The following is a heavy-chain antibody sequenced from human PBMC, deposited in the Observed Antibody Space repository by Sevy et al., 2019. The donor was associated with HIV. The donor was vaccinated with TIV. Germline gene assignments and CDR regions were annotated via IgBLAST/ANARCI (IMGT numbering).Heavy chain of an antibody. Sequence: GGSLRLSCEISGFTLSSYWMSWLRQAPGKGLEWVAIINENGSQKYHVDPVKGRFSISRDNAKKSVYLQMSSLRAEDTAVYYCAGAPGSGLRFFYRVYIDYWGQGTLVTVSS. J-gene: IGHJ4*02. D-gene: IGHD3-3*01. CDR2: INENGSQK. V-gene: IGHV3-7*01. CDR1: GFTLSSYW. CDR3: AGAPGSGLRFFYRVYIDY.